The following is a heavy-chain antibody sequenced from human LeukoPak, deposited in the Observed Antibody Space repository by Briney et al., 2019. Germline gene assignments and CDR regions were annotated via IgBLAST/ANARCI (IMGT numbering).Heavy chain of an antibody. Sequence: GGSLRLSCAASGFTFSTYSMNWVRQAPGKGLEWVSYIGSAGDTIYYADSVKGRFTISRDNAKNSLYLQMNSLRAEDTALYYCAREVGDRGFDYWGLGTLVTVSS. CDR3: AREVGDRGFDY. CDR1: GFTFSTYS. CDR2: IGSAGDTI. J-gene: IGHJ4*02. V-gene: IGHV3-48*04. D-gene: IGHD3-16*01.